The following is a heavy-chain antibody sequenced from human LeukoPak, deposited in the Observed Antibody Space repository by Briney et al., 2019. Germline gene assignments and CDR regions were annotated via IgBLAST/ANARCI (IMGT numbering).Heavy chain of an antibody. J-gene: IGHJ4*02. CDR1: GGSISRSNW. V-gene: IGHV4-4*02. CDR3: ASPRAERSTWYAVDY. CDR2: IYDNGST. D-gene: IGHD6-13*01. Sequence: SETLSLTCAVSGGSISRSNWWSWVRQSPGKGLEWIGEIYDNGSTNYNPSLKSRVTISVDKSKNQFSLKLSSVTAADTAVYYCASPRAERSTWYAVDYWGQGTLVTVSA.